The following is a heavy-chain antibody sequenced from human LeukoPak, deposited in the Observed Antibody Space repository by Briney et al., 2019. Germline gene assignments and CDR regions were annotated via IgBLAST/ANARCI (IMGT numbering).Heavy chain of an antibody. V-gene: IGHV1-69*05. CDR1: GGTFSSYA. J-gene: IGHJ3*01. Sequence: SVKVSCKASGGTFSSYAISWVRQAPGQGLEWMGGIIPIFGTANYAQKFQGRVTMTSDSSTTTAYMELRSLTSEDTALYYCARGLRDGLTGNDVLDVWGLGTMVNVTP. D-gene: IGHD3-9*01. CDR3: ARGLRDGLTGNDVLDV. CDR2: IIPIFGTA.